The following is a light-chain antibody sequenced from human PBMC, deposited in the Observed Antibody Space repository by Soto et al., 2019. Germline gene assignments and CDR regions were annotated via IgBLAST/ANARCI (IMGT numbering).Light chain of an antibody. J-gene: IGLJ2*01. CDR1: SSNIGAGYD. CDR2: GNS. CDR3: QSYDSSLSGSV. Sequence: QSVLTQPPSVSGAPGQRVTISCTGSSSNIGAGYDVHGYQQLPGTAPKLLIYGNSNRPSGVPDRFSGSKSGTSASLANTGLQAEDEADYCCQSYDSSLSGSVFGGGTKVTVL. V-gene: IGLV1-40*01.